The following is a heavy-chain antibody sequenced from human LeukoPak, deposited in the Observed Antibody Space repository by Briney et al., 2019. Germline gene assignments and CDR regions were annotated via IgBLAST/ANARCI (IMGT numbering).Heavy chain of an antibody. J-gene: IGHJ4*02. CDR2: INHSGST. V-gene: IGHV4-34*01. CDR1: GGSFSGYY. D-gene: IGHD5-18*01. CDR3: AAPAPLSDAPASTARSFDY. Sequence: SSETLSLTCAVYGGSFSGYYWSWIRQPPGKGLEWIGEINHSGSTNYNPSLKSRVTISVDTSKNQFSLKLSSVTAADTAVYYCAAPAPLSDAPASTARSFDYWGQGTLVTVSS.